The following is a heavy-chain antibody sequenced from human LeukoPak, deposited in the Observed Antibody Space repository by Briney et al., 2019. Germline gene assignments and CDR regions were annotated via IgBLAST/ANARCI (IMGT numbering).Heavy chain of an antibody. D-gene: IGHD3-22*01. CDR3: AMYYYDSSGYQPYYYGMDV. V-gene: IGHV1-69*05. CDR1: GGTFSSYA. CDR2: IIPIFGTA. J-gene: IGHJ6*02. Sequence: SVKVSCKASGGTFSSYAISWVRQAPGQGLEWMGGIIPIFGTANYAQKLQGRVTMTTDTSTSTAYMELRSLRSDDTAVYYCAMYYYDSSGYQPYYYGMDVWGQGTTVTVSS.